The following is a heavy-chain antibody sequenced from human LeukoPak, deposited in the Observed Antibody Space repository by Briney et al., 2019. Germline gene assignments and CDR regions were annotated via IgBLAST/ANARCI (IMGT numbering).Heavy chain of an antibody. CDR3: ARGRTYYDILTGYYY. Sequence: GGSLRLSCAASGFTFSSYSMNWVRQAPGKGLEWVSSISSSSSYIYYADSVKGRFTISRDSAKNSLYLQMNSLRAEDTAVYYCARGRTYYDILTGYYYWGQGTLVTVSS. D-gene: IGHD3-9*01. V-gene: IGHV3-21*01. J-gene: IGHJ4*02. CDR1: GFTFSSYS. CDR2: ISSSSSYI.